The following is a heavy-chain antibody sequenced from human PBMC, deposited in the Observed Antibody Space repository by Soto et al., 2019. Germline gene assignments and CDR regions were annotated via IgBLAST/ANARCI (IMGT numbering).Heavy chain of an antibody. CDR1: GGSFSGYY. Sequence: SETLSLTCAVYGGSFSGYYWSWIRQPPGKGLEWIGENNHSGSTNYNPSLKSRVTISVDTSKNQFSLKLSSVTAADTAVYYCARAGQQWLVRYNWFDPWGQGTLVTVSS. J-gene: IGHJ5*02. D-gene: IGHD6-19*01. CDR2: NNHSGST. V-gene: IGHV4-34*01. CDR3: ARAGQQWLVRYNWFDP.